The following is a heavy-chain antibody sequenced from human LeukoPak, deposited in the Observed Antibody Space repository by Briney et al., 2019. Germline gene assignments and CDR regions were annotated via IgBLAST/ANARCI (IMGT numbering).Heavy chain of an antibody. Sequence: GGSLRLSCAASGFTFSSYWMSWVRQAPGKELEWVANIKQDGSDKYYVDSVKGRFTISRDNAKNSLYLQMNSLSADDTAIYFCAKGRRDGYNYPFFDSWGQGAWVIVSS. V-gene: IGHV3-7*03. CDR2: IKQDGSDK. J-gene: IGHJ4*02. CDR1: GFTFSSYW. CDR3: AKGRRDGYNYPFFDS. D-gene: IGHD5-24*01.